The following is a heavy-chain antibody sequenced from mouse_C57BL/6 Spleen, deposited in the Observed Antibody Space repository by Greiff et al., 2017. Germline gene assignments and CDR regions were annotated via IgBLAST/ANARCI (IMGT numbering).Heavy chain of an antibody. CDR1: GFTFSDYG. V-gene: IGHV5-17*01. CDR2: ISSGSSTI. J-gene: IGHJ1*03. D-gene: IGHD2-1*01. CDR3: ARDGNYVYFDV. Sequence: DVMLVESGGGLVKPGGSLKLSCAASGFTFSDYGMHWVRQAPEKGLEWVAYISSGSSTIYYADTVKGRFTISRDNAKNTLFLQMTSLRSEDTAMYYCARDGNYVYFDVWGTGTTVTVSS.